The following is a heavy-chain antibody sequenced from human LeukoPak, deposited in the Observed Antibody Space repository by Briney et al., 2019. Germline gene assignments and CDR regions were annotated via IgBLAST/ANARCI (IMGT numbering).Heavy chain of an antibody. CDR2: ISSSSSPTI. CDR3: ARDGAYYYDTRGYYYDY. D-gene: IGHD3-22*01. J-gene: IGHJ4*02. Sequence: GGSLRLSCAASGFTFSSYSMNWVRQAPGKGLEWLSYISSSSSPTIYYADSVRGRFTISRDNAKNSLYLQMNSLRAEDTAVYYCARDGAYYYDTRGYYYDYWGQGTLVTVSS. CDR1: GFTFSSYS. V-gene: IGHV3-48*04.